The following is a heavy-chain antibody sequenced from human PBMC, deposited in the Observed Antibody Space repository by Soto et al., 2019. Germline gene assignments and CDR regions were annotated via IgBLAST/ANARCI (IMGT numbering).Heavy chain of an antibody. CDR3: ARGPAGGLRGGVSY. J-gene: IGHJ4*02. CDR1: GYTFFTYG. Sequence: QVQLVQSGAEVKKPGASVKVSCKASGYTFFTYGITWVRQAPGQGLEWMGWISAYNGDTNYAQKFQGRVIMTTDTSTTTAYMELRSLRSDDTAVYYCARGPAGGLRGGVSYWGQGTLVTVSS. D-gene: IGHD2-15*01. CDR2: ISAYNGDT. V-gene: IGHV1-18*01.